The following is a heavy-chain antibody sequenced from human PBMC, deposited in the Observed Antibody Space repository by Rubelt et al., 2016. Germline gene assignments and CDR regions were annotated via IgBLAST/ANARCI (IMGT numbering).Heavy chain of an antibody. Sequence: QLQLQESGPGLVKPSETLSLICTVSGGSIRTSYSYWAWVRQPPGQGLEWIGTIYYLGATQYNTDLKRRGTISLDTSNNQFSGKLQAGTAADTAVYYCARGHPSRRHMDVWGKGTTVTVSS. CDR2: IYYLGAT. CDR1: GGSIRTSYSY. J-gene: IGHJ6*03. V-gene: IGHV4-39*02. CDR3: ARGHPSRRHMDV.